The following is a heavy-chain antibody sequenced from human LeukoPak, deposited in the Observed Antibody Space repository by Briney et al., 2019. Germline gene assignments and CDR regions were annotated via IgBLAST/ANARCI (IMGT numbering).Heavy chain of an antibody. CDR3: AKGVSKNP. CDR2: IKEDGSEK. V-gene: IGHV3-7*01. Sequence: ETLSLTCAVYGGSFSGYYWSWIRQPPGKGLEWVANIKEDGSEKYYVESVKGRFIISRDNTKNSLYLQMSSLRAEDTAVYYCAKGVSKNPWGQGTLVTVSS. J-gene: IGHJ5*02. CDR1: GGSFSGYY.